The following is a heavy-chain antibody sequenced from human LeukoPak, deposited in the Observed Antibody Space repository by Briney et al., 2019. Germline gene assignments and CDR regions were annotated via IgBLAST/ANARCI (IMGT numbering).Heavy chain of an antibody. CDR1: GFTFSDYY. CDR2: ISSSGSTI. J-gene: IGHJ5*02. D-gene: IGHD2-2*03. Sequence: GGSLRLSCAASGFTFSDYYMSWIRQAPGKGLEWVSYISSSGSTIYYADSVKGRFTISRDNAKNSLYLQMNSLRAEDTAVYYCARESGYCSSTSCEPFDPWGQGTLVTVSP. CDR3: ARESGYCSSTSCEPFDP. V-gene: IGHV3-11*01.